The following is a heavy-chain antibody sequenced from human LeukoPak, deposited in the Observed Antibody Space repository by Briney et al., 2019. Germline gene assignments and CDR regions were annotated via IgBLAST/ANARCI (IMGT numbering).Heavy chain of an antibody. CDR2: IYPGDSDT. CDR1: GYSFTSYW. J-gene: IGHJ6*01. V-gene: IGHV5-51*01. Sequence: GESLKIYRNGSGYSFTSYWIGRVRQMPGKGLEWMGIIYPGDSDTRYSPSFQGQVTISADKSISTAYLQWSSLKASDTAMYYCARQDIVVVPAANPRARYYYYCMDVWGQGTTVTVSS. D-gene: IGHD2-2*01. CDR3: ARQDIVVVPAANPRARYYYYCMDV.